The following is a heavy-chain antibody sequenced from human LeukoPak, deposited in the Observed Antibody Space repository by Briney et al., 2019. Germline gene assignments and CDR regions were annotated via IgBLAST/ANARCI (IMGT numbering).Heavy chain of an antibody. Sequence: GGSLRLSCTVSGISFRDSWMTWVRQAPGKGLEWVGRIKRKTDGGTTDYSSLVKGRFIISRDDSTNTLYLQMNSLKPEETAVDFCTQTYYYEITNVNPFDYWGQGTLVTVSS. J-gene: IGHJ4*02. CDR3: TQTYYYEITNVNPFDY. CDR2: IKRKTDGGTT. V-gene: IGHV3-15*01. CDR1: GISFRDSW. D-gene: IGHD3-22*01.